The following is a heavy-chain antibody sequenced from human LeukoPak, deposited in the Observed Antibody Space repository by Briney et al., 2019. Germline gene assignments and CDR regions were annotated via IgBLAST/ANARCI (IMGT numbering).Heavy chain of an antibody. Sequence: GGSLRLSCAASGFTFSSYWMSLVRQAPGKGLEWVANIKQDGSEKYYVDSVRGRFTISRDNAKNSLYLQMNSLRAEDTAVYYCARDYDILTEGDYYDYYMDVWGKGTTVTVSS. J-gene: IGHJ6*03. V-gene: IGHV3-7*01. CDR2: IKQDGSEK. CDR1: GFTFSSYW. CDR3: ARDYDILTEGDYYDYYMDV. D-gene: IGHD3-9*01.